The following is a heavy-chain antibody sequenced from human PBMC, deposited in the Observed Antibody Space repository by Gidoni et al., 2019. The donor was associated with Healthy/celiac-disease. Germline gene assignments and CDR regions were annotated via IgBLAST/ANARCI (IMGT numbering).Heavy chain of an antibody. J-gene: IGHJ4*02. CDR2: ISGSGGST. CDR3: AKGLVVVAAYDY. V-gene: IGHV3-23*01. D-gene: IGHD2-15*01. Sequence: EVQLLESGGGFVQPGGSLRLSCAASGFTFSSDAMSWVRQAPGKGLEWVSAISGSGGSTYYADSVKGRFTISRDNSKNTLYLQMNSLRAEDTAVYYCAKGLVVVAAYDYWGQGTLVTVSS. CDR1: GFTFSSDA.